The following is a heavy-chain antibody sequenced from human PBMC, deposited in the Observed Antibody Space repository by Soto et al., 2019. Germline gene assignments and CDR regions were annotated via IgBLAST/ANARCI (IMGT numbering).Heavy chain of an antibody. CDR1: GYSFTSYW. CDR2: IYPGDSDT. CDR3: ARHLAPYYYDSSGYFGSFGAFDI. V-gene: IGHV5-51*01. J-gene: IGHJ3*02. D-gene: IGHD3-22*01. Sequence: GESLKISCKGSGYSFTSYWIGWVRQMPGKGLEWMGIIYPGDSDTRYSPSFQGQVTISADKSISTAYLQWSGLKASDTAMYYCARHLAPYYYDSSGYFGSFGAFDIWGQGTMVTVSS.